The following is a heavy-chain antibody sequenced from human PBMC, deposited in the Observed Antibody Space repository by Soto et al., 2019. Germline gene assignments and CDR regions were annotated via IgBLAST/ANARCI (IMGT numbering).Heavy chain of an antibody. CDR3: AKVRGLAWVY. D-gene: IGHD1-26*01. CDR2: ISYDGSNT. V-gene: IGHV3-30*18. CDR1: GFTFSSYG. Sequence: QVQLVESGGGVVQPGRSLRLSCAASGFTFSSYGMHWVRQAPVKGLEWVAVISYDGSNTYYADSVKGRFTISRDNSKNTLYLQMNSLRAEDTAVYYCAKVRGLAWVYWGQGTLVTVSS. J-gene: IGHJ4*02.